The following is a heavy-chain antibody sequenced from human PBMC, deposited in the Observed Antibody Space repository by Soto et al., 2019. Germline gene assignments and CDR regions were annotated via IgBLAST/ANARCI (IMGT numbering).Heavy chain of an antibody. Sequence: QVQLVESGGGVVQPGRSLRLSCAASGFTFSSYGMHWVRQAPGKGLEWVAVISYDGSNKYYADSVKGRFTVSRDNSKNTLYLQMNSVRAEDTAVYYCAKDQTTVTMYYHYYGMDVWGQGTTVTVSS. CDR3: AKDQTTVTMYYHYYGMDV. CDR2: ISYDGSNK. V-gene: IGHV3-30*18. CDR1: GFTFSSYG. D-gene: IGHD4-17*01. J-gene: IGHJ6*02.